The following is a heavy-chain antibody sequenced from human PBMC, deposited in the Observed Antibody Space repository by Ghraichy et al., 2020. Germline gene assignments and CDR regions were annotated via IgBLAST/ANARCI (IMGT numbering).Heavy chain of an antibody. Sequence: SETLSLTCAVYGGSFSGYYWSWIRQPPGKGLEWIGEINHSGSTNYNPSLKSRVTISVDTSKNQFSLKLSSVTAADTAVYYCARGRGSGSYRPHYFDYWGQGTLVTVSS. CDR2: INHSGST. D-gene: IGHD3-10*01. V-gene: IGHV4-34*01. J-gene: IGHJ4*02. CDR3: ARGRGSGSYRPHYFDY. CDR1: GGSFSGYY.